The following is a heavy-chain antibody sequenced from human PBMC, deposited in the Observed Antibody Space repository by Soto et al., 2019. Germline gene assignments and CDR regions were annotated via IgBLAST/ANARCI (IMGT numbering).Heavy chain of an antibody. Sequence: TLSLTCAVSGGSISSGGYSWSWIRQPPGKGLEWIGYIYHSGSTYYNPSLKSRVTISVDRSKNQFSLKLSSVTAADTAVYYCARGGDGDGYNLGSPDYWGQGTLVTVSS. J-gene: IGHJ4*02. CDR1: GGSISSGGYS. V-gene: IGHV4-30-2*01. CDR3: ARGGDGDGYNLGSPDY. D-gene: IGHD5-12*01. CDR2: IYHSGST.